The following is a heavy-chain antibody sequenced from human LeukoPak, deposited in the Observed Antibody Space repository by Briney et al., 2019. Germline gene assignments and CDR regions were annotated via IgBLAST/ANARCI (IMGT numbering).Heavy chain of an antibody. CDR2: MNPNSGNT. CDR1: GCTFTSYD. V-gene: IGHV1-8*01. Sequence: SSVNVSCKASGCTFTSYDINWVRQVTGQGLEWRGWMNPNSGNTGYAQNCQGRVPMTRNPSISTAYMELSSVRSEDTAVYYCARGSVELDHQWGQGTLVTVSS. CDR3: ARGSVELDHQ. J-gene: IGHJ4*02. D-gene: IGHD1-1*01.